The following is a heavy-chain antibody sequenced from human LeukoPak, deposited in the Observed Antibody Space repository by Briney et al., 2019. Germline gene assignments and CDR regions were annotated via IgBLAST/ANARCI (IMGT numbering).Heavy chain of an antibody. D-gene: IGHD7-27*01. Sequence: ASVKVSCKVSGYTFIDYYMHWVRQAPGQGLEWMGWISAYNGNTNYAQKLQGRVTMTTDTSTTTAYMELRGLRSDDTAVYYCARAEKPNWGNYYYYCMDVWGKGTTVTVSS. J-gene: IGHJ6*03. CDR3: ARAEKPNWGNYYYYCMDV. V-gene: IGHV1-18*04. CDR2: ISAYNGNT. CDR1: GYTFIDYY.